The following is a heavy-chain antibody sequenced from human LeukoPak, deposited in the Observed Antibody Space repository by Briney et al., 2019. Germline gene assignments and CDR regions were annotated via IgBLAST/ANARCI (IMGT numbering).Heavy chain of an antibody. CDR1: GFSFDDYG. CDR2: INWNGGST. V-gene: IGHV3-20*04. J-gene: IGHJ4*02. D-gene: IGHD3-22*01. CDR3: ARDNRPGHYHDSSGYYFDY. Sequence: GGSLRLSCAASGFSFDDYGMSWVRQAPGKGLEWISGINWNGGSTGYADSVKGRFTISRDNAKTSLYLQMNSLRAEDTALYYCARDNRPGHYHDSSGYYFDYWGQGTLVTVSS.